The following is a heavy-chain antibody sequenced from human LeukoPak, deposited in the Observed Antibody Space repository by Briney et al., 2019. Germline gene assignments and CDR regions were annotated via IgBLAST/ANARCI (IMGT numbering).Heavy chain of an antibody. V-gene: IGHV1-2*02. J-gene: IGHJ5*01. Sequence: ASVTVSCKASGYTFTGYYMHWVRQAPGQGLEWMGWINPNSGGTNYAQKFQGRVTMTRDTSISTAYMELSRLRSDDTAVYYCARVIPTMDRGVMPNWFDFRGQGTLVTVSS. CDR1: GYTFTGYY. CDR3: ARVIPTMDRGVMPNWFDF. D-gene: IGHD3-10*01. CDR2: INPNSGGT.